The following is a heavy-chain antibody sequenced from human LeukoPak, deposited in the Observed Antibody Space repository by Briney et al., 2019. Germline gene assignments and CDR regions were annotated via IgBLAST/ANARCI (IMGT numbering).Heavy chain of an antibody. CDR2: INSSGSTI. CDR3: AREGDSSGYYTPDY. Sequence: PGGSLRLSCAASGFTFSSYEMNWVRQAPGKGLEWVSYINSSGSTIYYADSVKGRFTISRDNAKNSLYLQMNSLRAEDTAVYYCAREGDSSGYYTPDYWGQGTLVTVSS. J-gene: IGHJ4*02. D-gene: IGHD3-22*01. CDR1: GFTFSSYE. V-gene: IGHV3-48*03.